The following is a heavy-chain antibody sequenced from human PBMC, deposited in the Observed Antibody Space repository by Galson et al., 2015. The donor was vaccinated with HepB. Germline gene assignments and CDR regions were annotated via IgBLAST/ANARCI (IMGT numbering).Heavy chain of an antibody. J-gene: IGHJ6*02. CDR3: ARDPKYYGDYYYYGMDV. V-gene: IGHV1-69*13. D-gene: IGHD4-17*01. CDR1: GGTFSSYA. Sequence: SVKVSCKASGGTFSSYAISWVRQAPGQGLEWMGGIIPIFGIANYAQKFQGRVTITADESTSTAYMELSSLRSEDTAVYYCARDPKYYGDYYYYGMDVWGQGTTVTVSS. CDR2: IIPIFGIA.